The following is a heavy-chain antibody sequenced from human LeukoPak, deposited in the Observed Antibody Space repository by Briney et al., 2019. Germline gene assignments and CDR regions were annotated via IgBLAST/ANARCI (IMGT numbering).Heavy chain of an antibody. D-gene: IGHD2-2*01. CDR2: ISAYNGNT. Sequence: ASVKVSCKASGYTFTSYGISWVRQAPGQGLEWMGWISAYNGNTNYAQKLQGRVTMTTDTSTSTAYMEVRSLRSDDTAVYYCAGGEYCSSTSCLTNDYWGQGTLVTVSS. J-gene: IGHJ4*02. V-gene: IGHV1-18*01. CDR3: AGGEYCSSTSCLTNDY. CDR1: GYTFTSYG.